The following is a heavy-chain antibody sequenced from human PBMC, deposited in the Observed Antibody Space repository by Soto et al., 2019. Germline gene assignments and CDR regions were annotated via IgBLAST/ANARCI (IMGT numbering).Heavy chain of an antibody. Sequence: EVQLVESAGDLVQPGGSLRLSCAASGFTVSSNYMSWVRQAPGKGLEWISIIYSAGNTYYADSVKGRFTISRDNSKNTLYLQMNSLGAEDTAVYYCARDFVVGGPTINYYYGMDVWGQGTTVTVSS. CDR3: ARDFVVGGPTINYYYGMDV. J-gene: IGHJ6*02. CDR1: GFTVSSNY. V-gene: IGHV3-66*01. CDR2: IYSAGNT. D-gene: IGHD1-26*01.